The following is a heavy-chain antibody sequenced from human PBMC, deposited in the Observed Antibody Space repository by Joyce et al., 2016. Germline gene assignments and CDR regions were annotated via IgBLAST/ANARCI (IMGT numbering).Heavy chain of an antibody. D-gene: IGHD6-19*01. J-gene: IGHJ4*02. CDR3: AKSYGSPWFHY. V-gene: IGHV3-48*01. CDR2: ISATSEVI. Sequence: EVQLVESGGGLAQPGESLRLSCAASGFIFIDYSMTLVRQAQGQGLEWLAFISATSEVIYYPDSVRGRFTISRDNVKNSLYLQMDSLRAEDSGLYYGAKSYGSPWFHYWGQGTLVTVSS. CDR1: GFIFIDYS.